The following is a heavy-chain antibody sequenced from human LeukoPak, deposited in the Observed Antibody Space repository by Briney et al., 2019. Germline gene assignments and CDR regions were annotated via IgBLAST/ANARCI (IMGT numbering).Heavy chain of an antibody. CDR2: IWYDGSNK. Sequence: PGRSLRLSCAASGFTFSSYGMHWVRQAPGKGLEWVAVIWYDGSNKYYADSVKGRFTISRDNSKNTLYLQMNSLRAEDTAVYYCARGGLDSSSWHQFDYWGQGTLVTASS. V-gene: IGHV3-33*01. J-gene: IGHJ4*02. CDR3: ARGGLDSSSWHQFDY. CDR1: GFTFSSYG. D-gene: IGHD6-13*01.